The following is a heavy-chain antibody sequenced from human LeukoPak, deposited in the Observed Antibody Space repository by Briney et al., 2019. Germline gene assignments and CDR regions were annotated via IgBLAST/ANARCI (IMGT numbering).Heavy chain of an antibody. CDR2: INTGGDYI. J-gene: IGHJ4*02. V-gene: IGHV3-21*01. CDR1: GFIFSSYS. CDR3: ASGSPVRGVTSNY. Sequence: GGSLRLSCVASGFIFSSYSMYWVRQGPGKGLEWVSVINTGGDYIQSADSLKGRFTISRNNAKNSLYLQMSSLRAEDTAVYYCASGSPVRGVTSNYWGQGTLVTVSS. D-gene: IGHD3-10*01.